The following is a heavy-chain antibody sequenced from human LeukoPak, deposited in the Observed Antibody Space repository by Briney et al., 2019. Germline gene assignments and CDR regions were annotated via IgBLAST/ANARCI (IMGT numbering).Heavy chain of an antibody. CDR3: ASHYYDSSGYYLLNY. V-gene: IGHV4-39*01. J-gene: IGHJ4*02. Sequence: PSETLSLTCTVSGGSISSSSYYWGWIRQPPGKGLEWIVSIYYSGSTYYNPSLKSRFTISVDTSKNQFSLTLSSVTAADTAVYYCASHYYDSSGYYLLNYWGQGTLVTVSS. D-gene: IGHD3-22*01. CDR1: GGSISSSSYY. CDR2: IYYSGST.